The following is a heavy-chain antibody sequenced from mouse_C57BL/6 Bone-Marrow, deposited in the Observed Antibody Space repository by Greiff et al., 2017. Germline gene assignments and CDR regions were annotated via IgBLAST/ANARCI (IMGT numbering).Heavy chain of an antibody. J-gene: IGHJ3*01. CDR1: GYTFTDYY. Sequence: VQLQQSGPVLVKPGASVKMSCKASGYTFTDYYMNWVKQSHGKSLEWIGVINPYNGGTSYNQKFKGKATLTVDKSSSTAYMELNSLTSEDSAVYYCARGGLRRAAWFAYWGQGTLVTVSA. D-gene: IGHD2-4*01. CDR2: INPYNGGT. V-gene: IGHV1-19*01. CDR3: ARGGLRRAAWFAY.